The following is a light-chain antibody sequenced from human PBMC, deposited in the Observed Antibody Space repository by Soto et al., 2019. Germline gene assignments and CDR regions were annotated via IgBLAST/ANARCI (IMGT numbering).Light chain of an antibody. Sequence: QFALTQPASVSGSPGQSVTISCTGPRSDIGDSNFISWYQHSPGKAPRLLIYEVNNRPSGVSRRFSGSKAGNTASLTISGLLEDDEADYFCASFRSGTILVFGSGTKVTVL. CDR1: RSDIGDSNF. V-gene: IGLV2-14*01. J-gene: IGLJ1*01. CDR3: ASFRSGTILV. CDR2: EVN.